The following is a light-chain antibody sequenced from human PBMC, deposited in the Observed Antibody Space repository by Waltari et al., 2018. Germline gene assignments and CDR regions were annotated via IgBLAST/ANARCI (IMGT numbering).Light chain of an antibody. CDR2: VKRDGSH. Sequence: QLVLTQSPSASASLGASVKLTCTLSSGHSTNVIAWLQKRPAEGPRYFMKVKRDGSHNKGDEIPDRFSGSSSGAERYLTISSLQSEDEADYYCQTGGHGTWVFGGGTKLTVL. J-gene: IGLJ3*02. CDR1: SGHSTNV. V-gene: IGLV4-69*01. CDR3: QTGGHGTWV.